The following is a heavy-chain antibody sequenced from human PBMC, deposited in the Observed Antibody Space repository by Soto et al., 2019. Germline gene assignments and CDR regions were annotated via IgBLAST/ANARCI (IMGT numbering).Heavy chain of an antibody. D-gene: IGHD3-9*01. CDR2: INPNSGDT. CDR1: GYTFTNYY. Sequence: AALKGCCKTSGYTFTNYYMHWARQAPGQGLEWMGWINPNSGDTNYAQRFQGRVTMTRDTSITTAYMELRRLRSDDTAVYYCARMTYCDILTGYSLYLAYVLDVRGQTPTATASS. CDR3: ARMTYCDILTGYSLYLAYVLDV. V-gene: IGHV1-2*02. J-gene: IGHJ6*01.